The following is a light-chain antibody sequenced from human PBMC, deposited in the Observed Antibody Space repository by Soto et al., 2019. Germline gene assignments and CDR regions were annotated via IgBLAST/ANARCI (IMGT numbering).Light chain of an antibody. J-gene: IGLJ2*01. CDR2: EVS. V-gene: IGLV2-14*01. CDR3: SAYTRTNTRV. CDR1: SSDVGGYKY. Sequence: QSALTQPASVSGSPGQSITISCTGTSSDVGGYKYVSWYQQHPGKAPKLMIYEVSNRPSGVSNRFSGSKSGNTAYLTISGLQAEDEADYYCSAYTRTNTRVFGGGTKLTVL.